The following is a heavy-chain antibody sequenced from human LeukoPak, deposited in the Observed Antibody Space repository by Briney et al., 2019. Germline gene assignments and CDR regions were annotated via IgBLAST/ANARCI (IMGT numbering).Heavy chain of an antibody. Sequence: GGSLRLSCATSGFTFSTYAMSWVRQAPGKGLEWVSATSGSGGSTYYADSVKGRFTISRDNSKNTLYLQMNSLRAEDTAVYYCAKESDDSSGYYGGYFDYWGQGTLVTVSS. D-gene: IGHD3-22*01. CDR1: GFTFSTYA. CDR2: TSGSGGST. V-gene: IGHV3-23*01. J-gene: IGHJ4*02. CDR3: AKESDDSSGYYGGYFDY.